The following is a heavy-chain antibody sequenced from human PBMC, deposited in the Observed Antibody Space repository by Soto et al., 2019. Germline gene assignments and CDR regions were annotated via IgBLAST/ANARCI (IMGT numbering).Heavy chain of an antibody. CDR2: ISGSGGST. CDR1: GFTFSSYA. D-gene: IGHD2-2*01. CDR3: AKDFRAVVVGYFDY. J-gene: IGHJ4*02. V-gene: IGHV3-23*01. Sequence: EVQLLESGGGLVQPGGSLRLSCAGSGFTFSSYAMSWVRQAPGKGLEWDSAISGSGGSTYYADSVKGRFTISRDNSKNTVYLQMNSLRAEDTAVYYCAKDFRAVVVGYFDYWGQGTLVTVSS.